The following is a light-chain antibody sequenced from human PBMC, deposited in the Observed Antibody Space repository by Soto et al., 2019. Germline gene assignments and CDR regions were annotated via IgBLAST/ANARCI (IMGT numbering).Light chain of an antibody. V-gene: IGKV2-28*01. CDR3: MQALQTPRT. Sequence: DIVMIQYPLSLPVTPGEPASISCRSSQTLLHSNGYNYLDWHLQKPGQSPQLLIYLGSNRASGVPDRSSGSRSGTDSTLKISRVEAEDVGVYYCMQALQTPRTFGQGTKLEIK. J-gene: IGKJ2*02. CDR2: LGS. CDR1: QTLLHSNGYNY.